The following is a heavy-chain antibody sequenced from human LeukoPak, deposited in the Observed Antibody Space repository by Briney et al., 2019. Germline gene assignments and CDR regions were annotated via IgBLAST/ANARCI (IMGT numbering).Heavy chain of an antibody. Sequence: GGSLRLSCAASGITFRRYAMSWVRQAPGKGLEWVSTISGGGVTTYYADSVKGRFTISRDNSKSTLYLQLNSLGAEDTAVYYCAKDSHDWNHHYFDYWGQGTLVTVSS. CDR3: AKDSHDWNHHYFDY. V-gene: IGHV3-23*01. D-gene: IGHD1-1*01. CDR2: ISGGGVTT. CDR1: GITFRRYA. J-gene: IGHJ4*02.